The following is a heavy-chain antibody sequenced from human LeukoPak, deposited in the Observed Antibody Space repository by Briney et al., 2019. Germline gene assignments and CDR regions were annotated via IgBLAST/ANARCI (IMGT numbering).Heavy chain of an antibody. Sequence: GGSLRLSCAASGFTFDDYAMHWVRQAPGKGLEWVSGISWNSGSIGYADSVKGRFTISRDNAKNSLYLQMNSLRAEDTALYYCAKDIGLAGFRAAEFDYYYYYGMDVWGHGTTVTVSS. D-gene: IGHD6-13*01. CDR3: AKDIGLAGFRAAEFDYYYYYGMDV. CDR2: ISWNSGSI. J-gene: IGHJ6*02. V-gene: IGHV3-9*01. CDR1: GFTFDDYA.